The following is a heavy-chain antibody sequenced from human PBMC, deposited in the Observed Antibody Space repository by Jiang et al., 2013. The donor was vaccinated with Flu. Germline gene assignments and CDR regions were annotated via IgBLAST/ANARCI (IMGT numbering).Heavy chain of an antibody. CDR2: IDLXGGTI. J-gene: IGHJ4*02. Sequence: QLLESGGGLVQPGGSLRLSCVVSGLTFTSHGMSWVRQAPGKGLEWVSHIDLXGGTIFYADSVKGRFTISRDNSRSTLFLQMNSLRAEDTALYFCAIDRGNTYGSGLSDHWSQGTLVTVS. D-gene: IGHD6-25*01. CDR1: GLTFTSHG. V-gene: IGHV3-23*01. CDR3: AIDRGNTYGSGLSDH.